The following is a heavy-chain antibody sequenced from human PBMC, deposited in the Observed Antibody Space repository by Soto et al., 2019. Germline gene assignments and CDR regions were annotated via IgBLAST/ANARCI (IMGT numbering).Heavy chain of an antibody. J-gene: IGHJ4*02. V-gene: IGHV3-23*01. CDR3: AKLYWNPRYFDY. Sequence: GGSLRLSCVASGFEFSSYAMTWVRQAPGQGLEWVSGISARGGSTYYAESVKGRFTISRDNSKNTLYLQMDSLTAEDTAVYYCAKLYWNPRYFDYWGQGARVTVSS. CDR1: GFEFSSYA. D-gene: IGHD1-1*01. CDR2: ISARGGST.